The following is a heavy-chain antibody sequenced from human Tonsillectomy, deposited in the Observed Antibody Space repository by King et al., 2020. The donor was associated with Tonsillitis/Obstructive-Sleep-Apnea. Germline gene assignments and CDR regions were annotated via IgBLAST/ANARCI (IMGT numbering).Heavy chain of an antibody. J-gene: IGHJ4*02. CDR3: AKGYCSSTSCYTGGLDY. D-gene: IGHD2-2*02. V-gene: IGHV3-43*02. CDR1: GFTFDDYA. Sequence: QLVQSGGGVVQPGGSLRLSCAASGFTFDDYAMHWVRQAPGKGLEWVSLISGDGGSTYYADSVKGRFTISRDNSKNSLYLQMNSLRTEDTALYYCAKGYCSSTSCYTGGLDYWGQGTLVTVSS. CDR2: ISGDGGST.